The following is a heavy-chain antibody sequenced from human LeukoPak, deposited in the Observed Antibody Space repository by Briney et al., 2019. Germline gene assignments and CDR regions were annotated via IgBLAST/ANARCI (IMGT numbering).Heavy chain of an antibody. Sequence: ASVKVSCKASGYTFTSYDINWVRQATGQGLEWMGWMNPNSGNTGYAQKFQGRVTMTRNTSISTAYMELSSLRSEDAAVYYCARGRRWHPDYYYYYGMDVWGQGTTVTVSS. D-gene: IGHD4-23*01. CDR1: GYTFTSYD. V-gene: IGHV1-8*01. CDR3: ARGRRWHPDYYYYYGMDV. J-gene: IGHJ6*02. CDR2: MNPNSGNT.